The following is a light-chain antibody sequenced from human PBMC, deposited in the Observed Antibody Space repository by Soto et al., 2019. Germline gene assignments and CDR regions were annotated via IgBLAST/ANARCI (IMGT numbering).Light chain of an antibody. CDR3: QQDYNLPIT. Sequence: EIVMTQSPATLSVSPGVRATLSCRASQSVSSNLAWYQQKPGQAPRLLIYGASTRATGIPARFSGSGRGSGTDFTLTISSLQPEDFAVYYCQQDYNLPITFGQGTRLEIK. CDR1: QSVSSN. CDR2: GAS. V-gene: IGKV3-15*01. J-gene: IGKJ5*01.